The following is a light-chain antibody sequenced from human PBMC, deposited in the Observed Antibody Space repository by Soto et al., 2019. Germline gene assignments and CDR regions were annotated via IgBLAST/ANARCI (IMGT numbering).Light chain of an antibody. CDR3: QQRNTWPIT. CDR2: DAS. J-gene: IGKJ5*01. Sequence: EIVMTQSPATLSVSPGERATLSCRASQSVSSNLAWYQQKPGQPPRLLMYDASNRATGTPARFSGSGSGTDFTLTISSLEAEDFGIYYCQQRNTWPITFGQGTRLEIK. V-gene: IGKV3D-15*01. CDR1: QSVSSN.